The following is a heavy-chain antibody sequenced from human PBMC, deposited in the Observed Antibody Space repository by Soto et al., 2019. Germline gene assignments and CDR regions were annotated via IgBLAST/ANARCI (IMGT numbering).Heavy chain of an antibody. CDR3: ARTEYYYDSSGHWWNWFDP. CDR2: IIPIFGTA. J-gene: IGHJ5*02. CDR1: GGTFSSYA. Sequence: GASVKVSCKASGGTFSSYAISWVRQAPGQGLEWMGGIIPIFGTANYAQKFQGRVTITADKSTSTAYMELSSLRSEDTAVYYCARTEYYYDSSGHWWNWFDPWGQGTLVTVSS. D-gene: IGHD3-22*01. V-gene: IGHV1-69*06.